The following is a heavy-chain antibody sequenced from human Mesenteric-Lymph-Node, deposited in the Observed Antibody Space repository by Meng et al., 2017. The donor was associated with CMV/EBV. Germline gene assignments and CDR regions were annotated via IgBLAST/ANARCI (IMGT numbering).Heavy chain of an antibody. V-gene: IGHV4-30-4*01. D-gene: IGHD6-19*01. CDR2: IYYIGTT. J-gene: IGHJ5*02. CDR1: SISGGDYY. CDR3: ARGNVHGGWSLNVFDP. Sequence: SISGGDYYWSWVRQPPGKGLEWIGFIYYIGTTLYNPSLKSRVTISVDTSKNQFSLKLTSVTAADTAVYYCARGNVHGGWSLNVFDPWGQGTLVTVSS.